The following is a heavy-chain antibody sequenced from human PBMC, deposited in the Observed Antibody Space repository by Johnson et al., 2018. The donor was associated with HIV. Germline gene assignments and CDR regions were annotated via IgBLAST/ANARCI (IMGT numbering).Heavy chain of an antibody. V-gene: IGHV3-23*04. CDR3: AKGLRYFDWLGANDACDI. CDR2: ISGSGGST. D-gene: IGHD3-9*01. CDR1: GFTFSSYW. J-gene: IGHJ3*02. Sequence: VQVVESGGGLVQPGGSLRLSCAASGFTFSSYWMSWVRQTSGKGLEWVSAISGSGGSTYYADSVKGRFTISRDNSKRTLYLQMNSLRAEDTAVYYCAKGLRYFDWLGANDACDIWGQGTMVTVSS.